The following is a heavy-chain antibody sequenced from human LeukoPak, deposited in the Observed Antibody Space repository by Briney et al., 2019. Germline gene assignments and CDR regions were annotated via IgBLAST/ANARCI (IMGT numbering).Heavy chain of an antibody. Sequence: SETLSLTCTVSGGSVSSSSYYWSWIRQPPGKGLEWIGYIYYSGSTNYNPSLKSRVTISVDTSKNQFSLKLSSVTAADTAVYYCARDNERRIDPWGQGTLVTVSS. CDR1: GGSVSSSSYY. V-gene: IGHV4-61*01. D-gene: IGHD1-1*01. CDR2: IYYSGST. J-gene: IGHJ5*02. CDR3: ARDNERRIDP.